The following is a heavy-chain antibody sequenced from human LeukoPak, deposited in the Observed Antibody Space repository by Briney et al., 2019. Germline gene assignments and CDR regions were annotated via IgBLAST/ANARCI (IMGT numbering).Heavy chain of an antibody. CDR3: ARKWSRPYYMDV. V-gene: IGHV4-34*01. D-gene: IGHD2-8*01. J-gene: IGHJ6*03. CDR1: GGSFSGYY. Sequence: SETLSLTCAVYGGSFSGYYWSWIRQPPGKGLEWIGEINHSGSTNYNPSLKGRVTISVDTSKNQFSLKLSSVTAADTAVYYCARKWSRPYYMDVWGKGTTVTVSS. CDR2: INHSGST.